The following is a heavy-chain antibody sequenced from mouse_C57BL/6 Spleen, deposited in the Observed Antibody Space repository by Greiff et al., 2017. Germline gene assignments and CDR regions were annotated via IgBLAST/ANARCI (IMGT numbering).Heavy chain of an antibody. CDR3: ARGYSNGGFAY. V-gene: IGHV3-1*01. Sequence: EVQLVESGPGMVKPSQSLSLTCTVTGYSITSGYDWHWIRHFPGNKLEWMGYISYSGSTNYNPSLKSRISITHDTSKNQFCLKLNSVTTEDTATYYCARGYSNGGFAYWGQGTLVTVSA. CDR2: ISYSGST. J-gene: IGHJ3*01. D-gene: IGHD2-5*01. CDR1: GYSITSGYD.